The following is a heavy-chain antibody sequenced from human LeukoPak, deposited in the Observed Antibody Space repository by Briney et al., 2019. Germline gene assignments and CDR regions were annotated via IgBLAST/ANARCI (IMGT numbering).Heavy chain of an antibody. J-gene: IGHJ4*02. D-gene: IGHD5-18*01. Sequence: ASVKVSCKASGYTFTSNNINWVRQAPGQGLEWMGWMNPKSGNTDYAQKFQGRLTMTRDTSTNTAYMELSGLRAEDTAVYYCARDLTYSYGYYYWGQGTLVTVSS. CDR2: MNPKSGNT. CDR3: ARDLTYSYGYYY. CDR1: GYTFTSNN. V-gene: IGHV1-8*02.